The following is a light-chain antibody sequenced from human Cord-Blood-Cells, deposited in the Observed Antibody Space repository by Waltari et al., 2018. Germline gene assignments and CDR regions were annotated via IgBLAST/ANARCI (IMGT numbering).Light chain of an antibody. CDR2: EGS. CDR3: CSYAGSNWV. J-gene: IGLJ3*02. CDR1: SSDVGSYNL. V-gene: IGLV2-23*01. Sequence: QSALTQPASVSGSPGQSITISCTGTSSDVGSYNLVSWYQQHPGKAPKLMIYEGSKRPSGVSNRFSGSKSGNTASLTIFGLQAEDEADYYCCSYAGSNWVFGGGTKLTVL.